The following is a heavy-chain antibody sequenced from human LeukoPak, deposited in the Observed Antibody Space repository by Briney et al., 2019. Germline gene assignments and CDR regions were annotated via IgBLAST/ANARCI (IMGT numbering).Heavy chain of an antibody. CDR3: ARDSRSGWQRY. V-gene: IGHV4-59*12. CDR1: GGSISSYY. D-gene: IGHD6-19*01. Sequence: SETLSLTCTVSGGSISSYYWSWIRQPPGKGLEWIGYIYYSGSTNYNPSLKSRVTISVDTPKNQFSLKLTSVTAADTAVYYCARDSRSGWQRYWGQGTLVTVSS. CDR2: IYYSGST. J-gene: IGHJ4*02.